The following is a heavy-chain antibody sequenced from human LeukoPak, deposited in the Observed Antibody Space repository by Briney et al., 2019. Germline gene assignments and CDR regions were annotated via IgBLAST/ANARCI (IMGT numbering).Heavy chain of an antibody. CDR3: ARGPYDSSGYRFDS. D-gene: IGHD3-22*01. V-gene: IGHV1-8*01. CDR1: GYTSTSYD. Sequence: ASVKVSCKASGYTSTSYDINWVRQATGQGLEWMGWMNPNSGNTGYAQKLQGRVTLTRYNSINTAYMELSSLRSEDTAVYYCARGPYDSSGYRFDSWGQGTLVTVSS. CDR2: MNPNSGNT. J-gene: IGHJ4*02.